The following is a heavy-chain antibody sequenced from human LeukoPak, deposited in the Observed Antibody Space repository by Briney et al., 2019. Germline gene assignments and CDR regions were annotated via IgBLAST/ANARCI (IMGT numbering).Heavy chain of an antibody. D-gene: IGHD1-1*01. CDR1: GFTFSSCS. J-gene: IGHJ4*02. CDR2: ISSSSSSTI. CDR3: ARVGTTGIDFDY. Sequence: PGGSLRLSCAASGFTFSSCSMTWVRQAPGKGLEWVPYISSSSSSTIYYADSVKGRFNISRDNAKNSLCLQMNSLRDEDTAVYYCARVGTTGIDFDYWGQGTLVTVSS. V-gene: IGHV3-48*02.